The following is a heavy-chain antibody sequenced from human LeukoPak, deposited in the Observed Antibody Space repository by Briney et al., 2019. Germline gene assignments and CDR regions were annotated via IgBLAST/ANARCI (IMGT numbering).Heavy chain of an antibody. CDR1: GFTFSSYE. J-gene: IGHJ4*02. Sequence: GGSLRLSCAASGFTFSSYEMNWVRQAPGKGLEWVSYISSSGSTIYYADSVKGRFTISRDKAKNSLYLQMNSLRAEDTAVYYCARERGYSGHNSDWGQGTLVTVSS. CDR3: ARERGYSGHNSD. CDR2: ISSSGSTI. D-gene: IGHD5-12*01. V-gene: IGHV3-48*03.